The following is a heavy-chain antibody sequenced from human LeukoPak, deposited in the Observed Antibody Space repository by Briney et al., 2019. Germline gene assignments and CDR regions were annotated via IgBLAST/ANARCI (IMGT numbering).Heavy chain of an antibody. CDR2: VIPIYGTA. CDR3: ASGSRDSPLGWWYYYMDV. Sequence: ASVKVSCKASGGTFSSYAISWVRQAPGQGLEWMGGVIPIYGTANYAQKFQGRVTITADESTSTAYMELSSLTSEDTAVYYCASGSRDSPLGWWYYYMDVWGKGTTVTVSS. D-gene: IGHD3-10*01. CDR1: GGTFSSYA. J-gene: IGHJ6*03. V-gene: IGHV1-69*13.